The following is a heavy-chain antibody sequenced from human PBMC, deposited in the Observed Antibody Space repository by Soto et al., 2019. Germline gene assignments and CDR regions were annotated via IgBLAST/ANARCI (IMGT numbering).Heavy chain of an antibody. CDR3: ARGIIPLGASSREDWFGS. Sequence: SETLSLTCTVSGGSISSGDYYWSWIRQPPGKGLEWIGYIYYSGGTYYIPSLETRVTMSVDTSKNQFSLKLSSVTAADTAVYYCARGIIPLGASSREDWFGSWSQGTLVPVSS. J-gene: IGHJ5*01. D-gene: IGHD6-13*01. CDR2: IYYSGGT. V-gene: IGHV4-30-4*01. CDR1: GGSISSGDYY.